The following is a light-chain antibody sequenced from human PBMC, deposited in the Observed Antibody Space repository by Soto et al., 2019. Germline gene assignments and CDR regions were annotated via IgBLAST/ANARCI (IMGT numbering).Light chain of an antibody. J-gene: IGLJ2*01. CDR3: AAWDDSLKGLI. CDR2: NND. V-gene: IGLV1-44*01. Sequence: QSVLTQPPSASGTPGQRVTISCSGGSSNIGSNTVNWYQQLPGTAPKLLMYNNDQQTSGVPDRFSGSKSGTSASLAISGLKSGDEADFYCAAWDDSLKGLIFGGGTKLTVL. CDR1: SSNIGSNT.